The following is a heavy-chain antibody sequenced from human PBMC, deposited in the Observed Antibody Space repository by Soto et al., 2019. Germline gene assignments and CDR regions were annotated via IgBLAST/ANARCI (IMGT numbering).Heavy chain of an antibody. V-gene: IGHV4-31*03. CDR1: GGSISSGGYY. J-gene: IGHJ4*02. D-gene: IGHD3-22*01. CDR3: PRQRYESSGLDY. CDR2: IYYSGST. Sequence: SETLSLTCTVSGGSISSGGYYWSWIRQHPGKGLEWIGYIYYSGSTYYNPSLKSRVTISVDTSKNQFSLKLSSVTAADTSVYYCPRQRYESSGLDYWGQGTQVTVYS.